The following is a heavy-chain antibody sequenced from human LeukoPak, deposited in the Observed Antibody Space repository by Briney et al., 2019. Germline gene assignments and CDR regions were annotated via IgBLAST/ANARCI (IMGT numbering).Heavy chain of an antibody. Sequence: SETLSLTCTVSGGSISSYYWSWIRQPPGKGLEWIGYIYYSGSTNYNPSLKSRVTISVDTSKNQFSLKLSSVTAADTAVYYCARGLGGSGWLGFDPWGQGTLVTVFS. D-gene: IGHD6-19*01. CDR2: IYYSGST. CDR3: ARGLGGSGWLGFDP. J-gene: IGHJ5*02. CDR1: GGSISSYY. V-gene: IGHV4-59*01.